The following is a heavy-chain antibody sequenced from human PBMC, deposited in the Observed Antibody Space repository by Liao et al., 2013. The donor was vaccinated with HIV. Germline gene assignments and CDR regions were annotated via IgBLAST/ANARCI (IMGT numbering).Heavy chain of an antibody. V-gene: IGHV4-34*01. Sequence: QVHLQQWGAGLLKPSETLSLSCTVYGGSFIAHYWSWIRQSPGRGLEWIGEINHIGTTNYNPSLKSRVTISVDTSKNQFSLNLSSVTAADTAIYYCARGATGNTPHYFYHMDVWGKGTTVTVSS. J-gene: IGHJ6*03. D-gene: IGHD5-12*01. CDR3: ARGATGNTPHYFYHMDV. CDR1: GGSFIAHY. CDR2: INHIGTT.